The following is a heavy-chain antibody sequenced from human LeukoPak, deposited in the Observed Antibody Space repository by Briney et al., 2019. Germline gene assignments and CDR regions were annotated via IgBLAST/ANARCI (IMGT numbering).Heavy chain of an antibody. CDR1: GFTFGSYA. J-gene: IGHJ4*02. CDR3: AKTTAGYSSGRYPGWPVDY. D-gene: IGHD6-19*01. CDR2: ISGSGGST. Sequence: GGSLRLSCAASGFTFGSYAMYWVRQAPGKGLEWVSGISGSGGSTFYADSVKGRFTISRDNSENTVYLQMSSLRADDTAVYYCAKTTAGYSSGRYPGWPVDYWGQGTLVTLSS. V-gene: IGHV3-23*01.